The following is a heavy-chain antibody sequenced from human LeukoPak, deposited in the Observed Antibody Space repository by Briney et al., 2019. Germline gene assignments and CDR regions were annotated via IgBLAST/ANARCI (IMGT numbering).Heavy chain of an antibody. CDR1: GDSVSSNSVT. V-gene: IGHV6-1*01. D-gene: IGHD2-2*01. CDR2: TYYRSTWYN. Sequence: KNSQTLSLTCAISGDSVSSNSVTWNWIRQSPSRGLEWLGWTYYRSTWYNDYAVSVRGRITVNPDTSKNQFSLHLNSVTPEDTAVYYCARRLTQYDCFDPWGQGILVTVSS. J-gene: IGHJ5*02. CDR3: ARRLTQYDCFDP.